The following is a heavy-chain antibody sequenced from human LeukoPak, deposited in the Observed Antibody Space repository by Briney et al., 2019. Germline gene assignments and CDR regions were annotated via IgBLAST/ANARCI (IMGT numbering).Heavy chain of an antibody. Sequence: PSETLSLTCTVSGGSISSGGYYWSWNRQHPGKGLEWIGYIYYSGSTYYNPSLKSRVTISVDTSKNQFSLKLSSVTAADTAVYYCARVLTTENYFDYWGQGTLVTVSS. CDR1: GGSISSGGYY. V-gene: IGHV4-31*03. CDR3: ARVLTTENYFDY. J-gene: IGHJ4*02. CDR2: IYYSGST. D-gene: IGHD4-17*01.